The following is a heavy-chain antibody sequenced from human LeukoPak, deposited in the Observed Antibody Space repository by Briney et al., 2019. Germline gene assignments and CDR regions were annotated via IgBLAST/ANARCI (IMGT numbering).Heavy chain of an antibody. CDR1: GGSISSGGYY. CDR3: ARGSLAPAAILYYYYGMDV. J-gene: IGHJ6*02. Sequence: SQTLSLTCTVSGGSISSGGYYWSWIRQHPGKGLEWIGYIYYSGSTYYNPSLKSRVTISVDTSKNQFSLKLSSVTAADTAVYYCARGSLAPAAILYYYYGMDVWGQGTTVTVSS. CDR2: IYYSGST. V-gene: IGHV4-31*03. D-gene: IGHD2-2*01.